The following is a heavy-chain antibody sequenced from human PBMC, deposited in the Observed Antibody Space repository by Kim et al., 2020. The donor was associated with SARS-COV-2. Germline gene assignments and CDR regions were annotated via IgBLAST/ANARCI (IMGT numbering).Heavy chain of an antibody. CDR2: MNPNSGNT. CDR3: ARELGAYCGGDCYHY. V-gene: IGHV1-8*01. Sequence: ASVKVSCKASGYTFTSYDINWVRQATGQGPEWMGWMNPNSGNTGYAQKFQSRVTMTRNTSISTAYMELSSLRSEDTAVYYCARELGAYCGGDCYHYWGQGTLVTVSS. D-gene: IGHD2-21*01. CDR1: GYTFTSYD. J-gene: IGHJ4*02.